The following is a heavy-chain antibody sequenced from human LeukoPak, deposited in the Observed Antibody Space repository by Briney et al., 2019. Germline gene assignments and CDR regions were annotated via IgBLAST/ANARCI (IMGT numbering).Heavy chain of an antibody. D-gene: IGHD6-19*01. V-gene: IGHV3-53*01. CDR3: ARAIHNSGWYLFDY. CDR1: GFTVSSSY. CDR2: IYSGGST. J-gene: IGHJ4*02. Sequence: GGSLRLSCAASGFTVSSSYLNWVRQAPGKGLEWVSVIYSGGSTYYADSVKGRFTISRDNSKNTLYLQMNSLRAEDTAVYYCARAIHNSGWYLFDYWGQGTLVTVSS.